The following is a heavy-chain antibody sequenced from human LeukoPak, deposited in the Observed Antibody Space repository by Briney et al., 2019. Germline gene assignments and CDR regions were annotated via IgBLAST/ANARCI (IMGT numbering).Heavy chain of an antibody. J-gene: IGHJ5*02. CDR2: ISSSSSTI. CDR3: ANDLGGSLDQLNWFDP. CDR1: GFTFSSYS. Sequence: GGSLRLSCAASGFTFSSYSMNWVRQAPGKGLEWVSYISSSSSTIYYADSVKGRFTISRDNAKNSLYLQMNSLRAEDTAVYYCANDLGGSLDQLNWFDPWGQGTLVTVSS. V-gene: IGHV3-48*04. D-gene: IGHD1-1*01.